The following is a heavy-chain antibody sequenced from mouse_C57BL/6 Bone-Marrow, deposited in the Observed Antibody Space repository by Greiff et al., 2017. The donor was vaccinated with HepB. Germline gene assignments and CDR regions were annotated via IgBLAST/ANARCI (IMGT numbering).Heavy chain of an antibody. J-gene: IGHJ4*01. Sequence: QVQLKQPGAELVKPGASVKLSCKASGYTFTSYWMHLVKQRPGQGLEWIGMIHPNSGSTNYNEKFKSKATLTVDKSSSTAYMQLSSLTSEDSAVYYCARAGGNYAYYYAMDYWGQGTSVTGSS. CDR3: ARAGGNYAYYYAMDY. CDR2: IHPNSGST. D-gene: IGHD2-1*01. V-gene: IGHV1-64*01. CDR1: GYTFTSYW.